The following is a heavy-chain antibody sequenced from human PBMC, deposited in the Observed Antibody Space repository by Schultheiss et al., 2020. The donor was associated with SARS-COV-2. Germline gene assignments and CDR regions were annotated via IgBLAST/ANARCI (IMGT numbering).Heavy chain of an antibody. D-gene: IGHD3-10*01. V-gene: IGHV3-23*01. CDR3: AKGDHMVRGVIDY. J-gene: IGHJ4*02. Sequence: GGSLRLSCAASGFTFSSYDMHWVRQAPGKGLEWVSAISGSGGSTYYADSVKGRFTISRDNSKNTLYLQMNSLRAEDTAVYYCAKGDHMVRGVIDYWGQGTLVTVSS. CDR1: GFTFSSYD. CDR2: ISGSGGST.